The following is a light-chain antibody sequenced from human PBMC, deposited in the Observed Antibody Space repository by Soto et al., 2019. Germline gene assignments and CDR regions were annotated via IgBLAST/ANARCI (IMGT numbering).Light chain of an antibody. CDR2: DAS. J-gene: IGKJ4*01. CDR1: QTISNW. CDR3: KTVKAYSPSR. Sequence: NLSASVGDRVTITCRASQTISNWLAWYQQRPGKAPQLLISDASRLESGVPSRFSGSGSGTEFTLTISFLQPDDSGIYYCKTVKAYSPSRFG. V-gene: IGKV1-5*01.